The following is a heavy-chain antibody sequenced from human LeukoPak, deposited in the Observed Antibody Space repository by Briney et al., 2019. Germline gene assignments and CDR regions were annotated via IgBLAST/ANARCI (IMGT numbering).Heavy chain of an antibody. J-gene: IGHJ3*02. CDR1: GYTFTSYG. V-gene: IGHV1-18*01. CDR2: ISGYSANS. D-gene: IGHD3-16*02. Sequence: ASVKVSCKASGYTFTSYGISWVRQAPGQGLEWMGWISGYSANSNYAQMVQGRVTMTTDTSTSTAYMELRSLRSDDTAVYYCTREGVYAPDPSSYHRDAFDIWGQGTVVIVSS. CDR3: TREGVYAPDPSSYHRDAFDI.